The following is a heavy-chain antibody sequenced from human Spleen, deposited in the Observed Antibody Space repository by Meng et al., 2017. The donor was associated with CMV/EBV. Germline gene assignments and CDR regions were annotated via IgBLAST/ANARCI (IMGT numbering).Heavy chain of an antibody. V-gene: IGHV3-23*01. CDR2: ISAGGGST. J-gene: IGHJ4*02. D-gene: IGHD3-22*01. Sequence: GESLKISCAASGFTFSSYSMNWVRQAPGKGLEWVSSISAGGGSTYYADSVRGRFTISRDQSEKMVYLQMNSLRAEDTALYYCAKDAARSKYYYDDSDYALDYWGQGTLVTVSS. CDR3: AKDAARSKYYYDDSDYALDY. CDR1: GFTFSSYS.